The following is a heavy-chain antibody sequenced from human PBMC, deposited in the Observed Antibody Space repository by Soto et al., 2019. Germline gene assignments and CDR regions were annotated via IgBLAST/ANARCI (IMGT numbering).Heavy chain of an antibody. D-gene: IGHD6-25*01. Sequence: QLQLQESGPGLVKPSETLSLTCTVSGGSIRSSSYYWGWIRQPPGKGLEWIGRIYYSGSTFYSPSLRRRVTISVDTSKNQSSLRVRSVTAADTAVYYCAREYSSAPDYWGQGTLVTVSS. CDR1: GGSIRSSSYY. CDR3: AREYSSAPDY. V-gene: IGHV4-39*02. CDR2: IYYSGST. J-gene: IGHJ4*02.